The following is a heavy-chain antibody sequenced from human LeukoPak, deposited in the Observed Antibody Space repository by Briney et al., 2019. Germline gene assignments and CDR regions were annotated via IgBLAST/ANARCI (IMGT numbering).Heavy chain of an antibody. CDR3: ASSLNYYYGMDV. J-gene: IGHJ6*02. V-gene: IGHV4-59*08. CDR1: GGSLSSYY. Sequence: PSETLSLTCTVSGGSLSSYYWSWIRQPPGKGLEWIGYIYYSGSTNYNPSLKSRVTISVDTSKNQFSLKLSSVTAADTAVYYCASSLNYYYGMDVWGQGTTVTVSS. CDR2: IYYSGST.